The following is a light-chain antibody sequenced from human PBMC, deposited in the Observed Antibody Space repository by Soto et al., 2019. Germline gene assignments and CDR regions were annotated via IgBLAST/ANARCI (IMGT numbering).Light chain of an antibody. CDR2: EGS. CDR1: SSDVGGYNL. V-gene: IGLV2-23*01. CDR3: CSYAGASPSLV. Sequence: QSALTQPASVSGSPGQSITISCTGTSSDVGGYNLASWYQQHPGRAPKLMIYEGSKRPSGVSTRFSGSKSGNTASLTISGLQAEDEASYYCCSYAGASPSLVFGGGTKLTVL. J-gene: IGLJ3*02.